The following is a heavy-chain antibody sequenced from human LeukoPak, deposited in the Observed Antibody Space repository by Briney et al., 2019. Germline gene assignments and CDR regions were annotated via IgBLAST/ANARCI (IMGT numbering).Heavy chain of an antibody. Sequence: GGSLRLACAASGLTVSSNCMSWVRQAPGKGLEWVSFIYSGGDTYYADSVKGRFTISRDNAKNSLYLQMNSLRAEDTAVYYCAKTGIAVYYYYYYMDVWGKGTTVTVSS. V-gene: IGHV3-53*05. CDR1: GLTVSSNC. J-gene: IGHJ6*03. CDR2: IYSGGDT. D-gene: IGHD6-19*01. CDR3: AKTGIAVYYYYYYMDV.